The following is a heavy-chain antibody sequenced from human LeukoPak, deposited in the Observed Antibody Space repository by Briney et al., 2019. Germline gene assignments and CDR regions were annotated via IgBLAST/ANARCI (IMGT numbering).Heavy chain of an antibody. D-gene: IGHD1-26*01. CDR2: IIPILGIA. V-gene: IGHV1-69*02. J-gene: IGHJ4*02. CDR3: ARGNGSYPNDY. CDR1: GGTFTSYT. Sequence: SVKVSCKASGGTFTSYTISWVRQAPGQGLEWMGRIIPILGIANYAQKFQGRVTITADKSTSTAYMELSSLRSEDTAVYYCARGNGSYPNDYWGQGTLVTVSS.